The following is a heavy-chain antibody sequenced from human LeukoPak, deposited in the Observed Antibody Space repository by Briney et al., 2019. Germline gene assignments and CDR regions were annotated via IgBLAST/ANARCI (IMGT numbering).Heavy chain of an antibody. D-gene: IGHD2-15*01. CDR3: ARDYRGPLMVAAYGSFDY. Sequence: SQTLSLTCTVSGGSISSGDYYWSWIRQPPGKGLEWIGYIYYSGSTYYNPSLKSRVTISVDTSKNQFSLKLSSVTAADTAVYYCARDYRGPLMVAAYGSFDYWGQGTLVTVSS. CDR1: GGSISSGDYY. V-gene: IGHV4-30-4*01. J-gene: IGHJ4*02. CDR2: IYYSGST.